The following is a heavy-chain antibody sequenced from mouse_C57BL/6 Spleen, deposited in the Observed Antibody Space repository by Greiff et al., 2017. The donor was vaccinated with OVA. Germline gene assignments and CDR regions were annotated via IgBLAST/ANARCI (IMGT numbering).Heavy chain of an antibody. CDR3: ARGDFDV. J-gene: IGHJ1*03. CDR2: IYPGDGDT. Sequence: QVQLQQSGPELVKPGASVKISCKASGYAFSSSWMNWVKQRPGKGLEWIGRIYPGDGDTNYNGKFKGKGTLTADKSSSTAYMQLSSLTSEDSAVYFCARGDFDVWGTGTTVTVSS. V-gene: IGHV1-82*01. CDR1: GYAFSSSW.